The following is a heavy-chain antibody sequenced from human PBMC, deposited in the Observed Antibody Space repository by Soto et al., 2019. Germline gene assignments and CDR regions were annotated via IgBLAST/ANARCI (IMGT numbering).Heavy chain of an antibody. CDR2: INAGNGNT. CDR3: VRWGYSSGWVDY. J-gene: IGHJ4*02. Sequence: QVQLVQSGAEVKKPGASVKVSCKASGYTFTSYAMHWVRQAPGQRLEWMGWINAGNGNTKYSQKFQGRVTITRDTSASTAYMELSSLRSEDTAVYYCVRWGYSSGWVDYWGQGTLVTVSS. V-gene: IGHV1-3*01. D-gene: IGHD6-19*01. CDR1: GYTFTSYA.